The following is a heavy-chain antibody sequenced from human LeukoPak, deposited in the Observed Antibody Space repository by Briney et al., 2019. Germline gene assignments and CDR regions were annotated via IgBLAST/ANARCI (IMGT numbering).Heavy chain of an antibody. CDR2: ISAYNGNT. CDR3: ARDGLGYCSSTSCSPFDY. V-gene: IGHV1-18*01. D-gene: IGHD2-2*01. CDR1: GYTFTSYG. Sequence: GASVKVSCKASGYTFTSYGISWVRQAPGQGLEWMGWISAYNGNTNYAQKLQGRATMTTDTSTSTAYMELRSLRSDDTAVYYCARDGLGYCSSTSCSPFDYWGQGTLVTVSS. J-gene: IGHJ4*02.